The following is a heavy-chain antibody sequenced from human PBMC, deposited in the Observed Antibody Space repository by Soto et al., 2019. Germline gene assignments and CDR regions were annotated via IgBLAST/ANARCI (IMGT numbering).Heavy chain of an antibody. CDR3: ARVLGLGLNWLDP. D-gene: IGHD3-16*01. J-gene: IGHJ5*02. V-gene: IGHV3-21*01. CDR1: GFTFRSFG. Sequence: GSLSLSCAASGFTFRSFGMNWVRQAPGKGLEWVSSISSHSDYIYYADSVKGRFSISRDNAKNSVSLQMNSLRAEDTAVYYCARVLGLGLNWLDPWGQGTLVTVSS. CDR2: ISSHSDYI.